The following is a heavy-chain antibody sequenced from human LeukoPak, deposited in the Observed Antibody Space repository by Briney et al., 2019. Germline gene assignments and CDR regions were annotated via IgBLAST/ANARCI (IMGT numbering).Heavy chain of an antibody. V-gene: IGHV4-59*08. Sequence: PSETLSLTCTVSGGSISSYYWSWIRQPPGKGLEWIGYIYYSGSTNYNPSLKSRVTISVDTSKNQFSLKLSSVTAADTAVYYCARHQAKYDSSGYYSSDAFDIWGQGTMVTVSS. J-gene: IGHJ3*02. CDR3: ARHQAKYDSSGYYSSDAFDI. D-gene: IGHD3-22*01. CDR2: IYYSGST. CDR1: GGSISSYY.